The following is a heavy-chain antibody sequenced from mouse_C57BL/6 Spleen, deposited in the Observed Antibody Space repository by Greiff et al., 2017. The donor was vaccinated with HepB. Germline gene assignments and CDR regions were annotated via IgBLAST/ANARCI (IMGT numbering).Heavy chain of an antibody. J-gene: IGHJ4*01. V-gene: IGHV2-2*01. Sequence: VKLQQSGPGLVQPSQSLSITCTVSGFSLTSYGVHWVRQSPGKGLEWLGVIWSGGSTDYNAAFISRLSISKDNYKSQVFFKMNSLQADDTVIYYCARSLSTVVAPDAMDYWGQGTSVTVSS. CDR2: IWSGGST. CDR3: ARSLSTVVAPDAMDY. D-gene: IGHD1-1*01. CDR1: GFSLTSYG.